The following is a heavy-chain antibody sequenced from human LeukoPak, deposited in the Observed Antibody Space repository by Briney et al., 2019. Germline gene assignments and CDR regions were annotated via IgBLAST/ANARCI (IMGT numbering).Heavy chain of an antibody. CDR1: GGSISSSSYY. J-gene: IGHJ4*02. D-gene: IGHD1-26*01. CDR2: IYYSGST. Sequence: SETLSLTCTVSGGSISSSSYYWGWIRQPPGKGLEWIGSIYYSGSTYYNPSLKSRVTISVDTSKNQFSLKLSSVTATDTAVYYCASLPRGGSYLGGFDYWGQGTLVTVSS. CDR3: ASLPRGGSYLGGFDY. V-gene: IGHV4-39*01.